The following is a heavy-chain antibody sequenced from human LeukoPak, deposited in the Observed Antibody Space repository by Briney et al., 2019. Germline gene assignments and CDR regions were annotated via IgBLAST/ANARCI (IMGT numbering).Heavy chain of an antibody. CDR2: IYYSGGT. J-gene: IGHJ4*02. V-gene: IGHV4-59*01. Sequence: SETLSLTCTVSGGSISSYYWSWIRQPPGKGLEWIGYIYYSGGTNCSPSLKSRVTISVDTSKNQFSLKLSSVTAADTAVYYCARASREGRYYFDYWGQGTLITVSS. D-gene: IGHD1-26*01. CDR1: GGSISSYY. CDR3: ARASREGRYYFDY.